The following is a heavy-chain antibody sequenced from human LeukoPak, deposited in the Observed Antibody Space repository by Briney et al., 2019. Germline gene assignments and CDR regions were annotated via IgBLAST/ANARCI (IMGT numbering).Heavy chain of an antibody. CDR2: ISAYNGNT. CDR3: ARSKGNAVGWFDP. D-gene: IGHD2-2*01. V-gene: IGHV1-18*01. CDR1: GYTLTELS. Sequence: ASVKVSCKVSGYTLTELSMHWVRQAPGQGLGWMGWISAYNGNTNYAQKLQGRVTMTTDTSTSTAYMELRSLRSDDTAVYYCARSKGNAVGWFDPWGQGTLVTVSS. J-gene: IGHJ5*02.